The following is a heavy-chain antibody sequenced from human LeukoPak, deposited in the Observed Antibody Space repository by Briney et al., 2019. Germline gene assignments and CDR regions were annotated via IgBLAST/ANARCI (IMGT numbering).Heavy chain of an antibody. CDR1: GFIFSRYE. Sequence: GGSLRLSCAASGFIFSRYEMNWVRPAPWKGVAGVSYISCSGSTIYYVDSVKGRFTTSRDNAKTSPYLQMNSLRAEDTAVYYCARGSYSSGYYFDYWGQGTLVTVSS. CDR3: ARGSYSSGYYFDY. D-gene: IGHD6-19*01. V-gene: IGHV3-48*03. J-gene: IGHJ4*02. CDR2: ISCSGSTI.